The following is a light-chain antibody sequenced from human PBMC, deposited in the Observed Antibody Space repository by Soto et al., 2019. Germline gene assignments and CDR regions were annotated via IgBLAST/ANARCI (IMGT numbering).Light chain of an antibody. CDR3: QQYNDWPPIT. Sequence: EIVLTQSPATLYVSPGDTATLSCRASQSLSSNVAWYQQRPRQAPRLLIYATSSRASDVPARFSGTGSGTDFTLTISSLQSEDSAVYFCQQYNDWPPITFGGGTKVDI. CDR2: ATS. V-gene: IGKV3-15*01. J-gene: IGKJ4*01. CDR1: QSLSSN.